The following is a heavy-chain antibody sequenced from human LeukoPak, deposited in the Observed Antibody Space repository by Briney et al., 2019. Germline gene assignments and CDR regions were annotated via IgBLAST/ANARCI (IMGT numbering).Heavy chain of an antibody. CDR2: ISYDGSNK. V-gene: IGHV3-30*18. J-gene: IGHJ4*02. CDR3: AKVTSSGYYYPAGVDY. D-gene: IGHD3-22*01. Sequence: PGGSLRLSCAASGFTFSSYGMHWVRQAPGKGLEWVAVISYDGSNKYYADSVKGRFTISRDNSKNTLYLQMNSLRAEDTAVYYCAKVTSSGYYYPAGVDYWGQGSLVTVSS. CDR1: GFTFSSYG.